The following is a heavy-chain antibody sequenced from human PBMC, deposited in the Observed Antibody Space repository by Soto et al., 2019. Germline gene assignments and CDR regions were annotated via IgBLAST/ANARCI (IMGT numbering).Heavy chain of an antibody. D-gene: IGHD3-16*02. J-gene: IGHJ3*02. CDR1: GGSISGGGYY. Sequence: PSETLSLTCTVSGGSISGGGYYWSWIRQHPGKGLEWIGYIYYSGSTYYTPSLKSRVTISVDTSKNQFSLQLSSVTAADTALDFWASYYYDFVWGSYRYAFHIWCQATMLTGS. CDR3: ASYYYDFVWGSYRYAFHI. V-gene: IGHV4-31*03. CDR2: IYYSGST.